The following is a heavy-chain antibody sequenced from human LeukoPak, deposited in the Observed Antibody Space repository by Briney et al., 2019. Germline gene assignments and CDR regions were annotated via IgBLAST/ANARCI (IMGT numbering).Heavy chain of an antibody. CDR3: VRTPPNWGADY. J-gene: IGHJ4*02. V-gene: IGHV1-8*01. CDR1: GYTFTSYD. D-gene: IGHD7-27*01. Sequence: ASVKVSCKASGYTFTSYDINWVRQATGQGLEWMGWMSPDSGNTGYAQKFQGRVTMTRNTAISTAYMELSSLRSEDTAVYYCVRTPPNWGADYWGQGTLVTVSS. CDR2: MSPDSGNT.